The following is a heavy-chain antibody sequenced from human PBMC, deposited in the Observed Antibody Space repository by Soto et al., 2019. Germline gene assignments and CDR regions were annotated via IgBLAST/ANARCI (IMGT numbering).Heavy chain of an antibody. D-gene: IGHD3-10*02. V-gene: IGHV2-5*01. CDR3: AHDSVKLMVFGEVLPYFSF. J-gene: IGHJ4*02. Sequence: QITLKESGPTLVKPTQTLTLTCTFSGFSLSTTGVAVGWIRQSPRRALEWLAVIFWNDYKTYSPALESRLTITKDTSKNHVVLSMTNVDPVDTATYYCAHDSVKLMVFGEVLPYFSFWGQGTRVTVSS. CDR2: IFWNDYK. CDR1: GFSLSTTGVA.